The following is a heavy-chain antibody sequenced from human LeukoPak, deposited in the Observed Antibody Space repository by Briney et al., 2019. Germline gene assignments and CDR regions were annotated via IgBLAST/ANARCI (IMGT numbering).Heavy chain of an antibody. CDR2: ISGSGGST. D-gene: IGHD6-19*01. J-gene: IGHJ4*02. CDR1: GFTFSSYA. V-gene: IGHV3-23*01. Sequence: GGSLRLSCAASGFTFSSYAMSWVRQAPGKGLEWVSAISGSGGSTYYADSVKGRFTISRDNSKNTLYLQMNSLRAEDTAVYYCAKDVSYGSGWYYFDYWGQGTLVTVSS. CDR3: AKDVSYGSGWYYFDY.